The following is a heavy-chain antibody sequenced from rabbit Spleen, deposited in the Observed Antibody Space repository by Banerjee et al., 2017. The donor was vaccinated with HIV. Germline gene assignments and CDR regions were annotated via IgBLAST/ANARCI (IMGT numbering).Heavy chain of an antibody. Sequence: QSLEESGGGLVKPGASLTLTCTASGFSFSEFSFNSGYDLCWGRQAPGKGLEWAACAYASSSDSTYFATWAKGRFTTSKTSSTTVTLQMTRLTAADTATYFCARDTGSSFTSYGMDLWGPGTLVTVS. J-gene: IGHJ6*01. CDR3: ARDTGSSFTSYGMDL. V-gene: IGHV1S40*01. D-gene: IGHD4-2*01. CDR1: GFSFSEFSFNSGYD. CDR2: AYASSSDST.